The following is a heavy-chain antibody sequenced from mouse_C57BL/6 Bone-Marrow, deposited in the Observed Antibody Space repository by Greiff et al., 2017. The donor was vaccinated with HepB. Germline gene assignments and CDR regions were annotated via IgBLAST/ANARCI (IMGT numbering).Heavy chain of an antibody. Sequence: VQLQQSGAELVRPGTSVKMSCKASGYTFTNYWIGWAKQRPGHGLEWIGDIYPGGGYTNYNEKFKGKATLTADKSSSTAYMQFSSLTFEDSAIYYCARGGYDYDWAMDYWGQGTSVTVSS. J-gene: IGHJ4*01. V-gene: IGHV1-63*01. D-gene: IGHD2-4*01. CDR2: IYPGGGYT. CDR3: ARGGYDYDWAMDY. CDR1: GYTFTNYW.